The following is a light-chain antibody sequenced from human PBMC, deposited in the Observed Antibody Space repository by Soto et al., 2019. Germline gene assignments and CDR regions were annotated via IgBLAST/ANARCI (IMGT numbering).Light chain of an antibody. CDR2: DAS. J-gene: IGKJ2*03. CDR1: QTFSSK. CDR3: QQYDKWPYS. V-gene: IGKV3-15*01. Sequence: EVVLTQSPATLSVSPGERATLSCRASQTFSSKLAWYRQKPGQPPRLLIYDASSRATGIPGRFSGSGSGTEFTLTISSLQSEDFVVYYCQQYDKWPYSFGQGTKLEL.